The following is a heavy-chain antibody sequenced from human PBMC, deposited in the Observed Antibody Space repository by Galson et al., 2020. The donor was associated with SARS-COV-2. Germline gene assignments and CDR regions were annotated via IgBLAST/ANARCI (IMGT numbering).Heavy chain of an antibody. D-gene: IGHD5-18*01. CDR2: IKQDGSEK. CDR1: GFTFSSYW. J-gene: IGHJ6*02. Sequence: GESLKISCAASGFTFSSYWMSWVRQAPGKGLEWVANIKQDGSEKYYVDSVKGRFTISRDNAKNSLYLQMNSLRAEDTAVYYWARDWGRDPWIQLFTVDYYYGMDVWGQGTTVTVSS. CDR3: ARDWGRDPWIQLFTVDYYYGMDV. V-gene: IGHV3-7*01.